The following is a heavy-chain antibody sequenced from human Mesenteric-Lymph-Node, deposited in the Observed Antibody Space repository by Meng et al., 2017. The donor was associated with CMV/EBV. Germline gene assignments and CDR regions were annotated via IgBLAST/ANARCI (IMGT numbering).Heavy chain of an antibody. J-gene: IGHJ4*02. CDR3: AIYSGLNNFDY. Sequence: KVSCKGSGYSFTSYWIGWVRQMPGKGLEWMGIIFPGDSDTTYSPSFQGQVTISADISTSTAYLQWSSLKASDTAMYYCAIYSGLNNFDYWGQGTLVTVSS. CDR2: IFPGDSDT. D-gene: IGHD5-12*01. CDR1: GYSFTSYW. V-gene: IGHV5-51*01.